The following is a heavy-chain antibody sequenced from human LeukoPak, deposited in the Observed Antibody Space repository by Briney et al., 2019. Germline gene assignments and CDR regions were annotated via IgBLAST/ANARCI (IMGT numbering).Heavy chain of an antibody. CDR3: AKRTVTTSGDDY. Sequence: GGSLRLSCVASGFSLSDYGMSWFRQAPGKGLEWVSSVSGGGTTTYYADSVKGRFTISRDNSKNTLYLQMNSLRVEDAAIYYCAKRTVTTSGDDYWGQGTLVTVSS. D-gene: IGHD4-17*01. CDR2: VSGGGTTT. J-gene: IGHJ4*02. CDR1: GFSLSDYG. V-gene: IGHV3-23*01.